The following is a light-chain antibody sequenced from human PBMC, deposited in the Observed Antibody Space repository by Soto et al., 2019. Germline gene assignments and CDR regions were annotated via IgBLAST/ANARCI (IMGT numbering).Light chain of an antibody. Sequence: QSVLTQPHSASGTPGQRVTISCSGSSSNIGRNYVYWYQQLPGTAPKLLIYRNNQRPSGVPDRFSGSKSGTSASLAISGLRSEYEADYYCTAWDGSLSVWVFGGGTKLTVL. J-gene: IGLJ3*02. CDR1: SSNIGRNY. CDR3: TAWDGSLSVWV. CDR2: RNN. V-gene: IGLV1-47*01.